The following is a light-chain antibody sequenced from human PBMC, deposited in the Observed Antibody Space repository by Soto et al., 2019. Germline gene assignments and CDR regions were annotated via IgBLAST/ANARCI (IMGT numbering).Light chain of an antibody. CDR3: SSSAATNSFVL. V-gene: IGLV2-8*01. CDR2: EVN. CDR1: SSDIGGYNS. Sequence: QSALTQTPSASGSPGQSVTISCTGTSSDIGGYNSVSWYQQHPGKAPKLMIYEVNKRPLGVPERFSGSKSGNTASLTVSGLQADDEADYYCSSSAATNSFVLFGGGTKLTVL. J-gene: IGLJ3*02.